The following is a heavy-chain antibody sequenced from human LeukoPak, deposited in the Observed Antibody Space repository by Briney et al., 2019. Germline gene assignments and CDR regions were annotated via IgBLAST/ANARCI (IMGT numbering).Heavy chain of an antibody. CDR1: GFTFSSFS. CDR2: ISYDGSNK. J-gene: IGHJ6*02. V-gene: IGHV3-30*03. CDR3: ARGRVPMYYDFWSGYYRSVDGMDV. Sequence: PGGSLRLSCAATGFTFSSFSMHWVRQAPGKGLEWVAVISYDGSNKYYADSVKGRFAISRDNAKNTLYLQMNSLRAEDTAVYYCARGRVPMYYDFWSGYYRSVDGMDVWGQGTTVTVSS. D-gene: IGHD3-3*01.